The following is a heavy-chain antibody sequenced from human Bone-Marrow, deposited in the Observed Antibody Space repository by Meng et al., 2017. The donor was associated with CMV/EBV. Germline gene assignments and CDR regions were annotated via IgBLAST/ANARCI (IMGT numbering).Heavy chain of an antibody. D-gene: IGHD3-10*01. CDR3: ARVLEYYYGSGSYFHYFDY. Sequence: TFSSYAMNWVRQAPGKGLEWVSFITTSSSYIYYADSVKGRFTISRDNAKNSLYLQMNSLRVEDTAVYYCARVLEYYYGSGSYFHYFDYWGQGTLVTVSS. V-gene: IGHV3-21*01. CDR1: TFSSYA. CDR2: ITTSSSYI. J-gene: IGHJ4*02.